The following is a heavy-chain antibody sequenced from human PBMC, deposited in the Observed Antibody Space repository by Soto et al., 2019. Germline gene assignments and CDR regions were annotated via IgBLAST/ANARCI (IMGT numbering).Heavy chain of an antibody. D-gene: IGHD3-10*01. CDR2: TIPIFDTP. V-gene: IGHV1-69*13. Sequence: GASVKVSCKASGGTFGNLGISWLRQAPGQGLEWMGETIPIFDTPHYAEKFRDRLTITADATSTAYMELTSLSSEDTATYYCARDREDGSGTKYNWFDSWGQGTLVTVSS. CDR3: ARDREDGSGTKYNWFDS. J-gene: IGHJ5*01. CDR1: GGTFGNLG.